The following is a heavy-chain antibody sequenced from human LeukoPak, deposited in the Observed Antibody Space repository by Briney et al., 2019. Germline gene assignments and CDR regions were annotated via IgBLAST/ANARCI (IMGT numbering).Heavy chain of an antibody. Sequence: GGSLRLSCVASGFTFSSYWMHWIRQAPGKGLVWVSRINSDGSSTTYADSVRGRFTISRDNSKNTLYLQMNSLRAEDTAVYYCARGSYYYDSSGYYFRPYDYWGQGTLVTVSS. J-gene: IGHJ4*02. D-gene: IGHD3-22*01. CDR1: GFTFSSYW. CDR3: ARGSYYYDSSGYYFRPYDY. V-gene: IGHV3-74*01. CDR2: INSDGSST.